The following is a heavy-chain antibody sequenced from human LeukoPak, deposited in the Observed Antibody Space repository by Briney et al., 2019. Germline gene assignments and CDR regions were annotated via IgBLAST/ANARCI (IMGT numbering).Heavy chain of an antibody. V-gene: IGHV3-53*01. CDR3: ARAYSSSWYDAFDL. CDR2: IYVDGST. CDR1: GFIVSSHF. Sequence: GGSLRLSCAASGFIVSSHFMSWVRQAPGKGLEWVSVIYVDGSTYYADTVKDRFTISRDNSKNTLFLQMNSLRAEDTAVYYCARAYSSSWYDAFDLWGQGTMVTVSS. D-gene: IGHD6-13*01. J-gene: IGHJ3*01.